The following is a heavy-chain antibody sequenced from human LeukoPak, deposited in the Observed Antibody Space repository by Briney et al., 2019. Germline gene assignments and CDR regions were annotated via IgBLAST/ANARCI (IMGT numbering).Heavy chain of an antibody. J-gene: IGHJ4*02. CDR2: IYTTGIT. CDR1: GGSISSYY. Sequence: PSETLSLTCTVSGGSISSYYWSWLRQPAGKGLEWIGRIYTTGITNYNPSLKSRVTMSVDTSKNQFSLKLTSVTAADTAVYYCARDGYYYDSSGYYFWGQGTLVTVSS. V-gene: IGHV4-4*07. D-gene: IGHD3-22*01. CDR3: ARDGYYYDSSGYYF.